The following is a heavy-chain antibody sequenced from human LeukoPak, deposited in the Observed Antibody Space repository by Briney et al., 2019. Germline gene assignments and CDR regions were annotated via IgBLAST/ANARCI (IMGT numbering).Heavy chain of an antibody. J-gene: IGHJ5*02. V-gene: IGHV3-23*01. Sequence: GALGLSFAASGFPFSKHAMKWGRPPPGKGVEWGSAIKNGKTYYADCVRGRWTISRDDCKNKEYMQLNSEREEGRALYYCVRAAVYCASVCLKSNWFAPWGQGTLVTVSS. CDR3: VRAAVYCASVCLKSNWFAP. D-gene: IGHD2-21*02. CDR2: IKNGKT. CDR1: GFPFSKHA.